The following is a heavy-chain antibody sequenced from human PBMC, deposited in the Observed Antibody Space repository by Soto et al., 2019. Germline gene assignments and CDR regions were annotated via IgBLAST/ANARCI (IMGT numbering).Heavy chain of an antibody. CDR2: IFPSDSDT. D-gene: IGHD3-22*01. J-gene: IGHJ1*01. CDR1: GYRFTSYW. Sequence: ESLKISCRTSGYRFTSYWIAWVRQMPGKGLEWMGIIFPSDSDTRYCPSFQGQVTISADRSTSTVFLQWASLKASDTAVYFCARKDKSGSFICFHXWGQGTPVTASX. V-gene: IGHV5-51*01. CDR3: ARKDKSGSFICFHX.